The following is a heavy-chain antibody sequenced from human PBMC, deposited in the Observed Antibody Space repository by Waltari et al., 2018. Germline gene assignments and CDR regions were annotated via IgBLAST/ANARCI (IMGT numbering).Heavy chain of an antibody. CDR2: IFTSGST. Sequence: QVQLQESGPGLVRPSQTLSLTCTVSGGSISSGSVYWTWIRPPAGKGLEWVGHIFTSGSTKYNPSLKSRVSVSLDTSENQFSLRLSSVTAADTAVYYCARDEARYYDIMTGGGYYGLDVWGQGTTVTVSS. V-gene: IGHV4-61*02. CDR1: GGSISSGSVY. J-gene: IGHJ6*02. CDR3: ARDEARYYDIMTGGGYYGLDV. D-gene: IGHD3-9*01.